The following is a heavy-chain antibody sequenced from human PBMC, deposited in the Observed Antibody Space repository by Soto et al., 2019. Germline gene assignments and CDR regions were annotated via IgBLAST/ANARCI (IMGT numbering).Heavy chain of an antibody. V-gene: IGHV3-23*01. D-gene: IGHD3-10*01. CDR1: GFTFSSYA. Sequence: EVQLLESGGGLVQPGGSLRLSCAASGFTFSSYAMSWVRQAPGKGLEWVSAISGSGGSTYYADSVKGRFTISRDNSKNTLYVRVNRVRAEDAGVYCCAKAAFGGDQDYWGQGTLVNVSS. J-gene: IGHJ4*02. CDR3: AKAAFGGDQDY. CDR2: ISGSGGST.